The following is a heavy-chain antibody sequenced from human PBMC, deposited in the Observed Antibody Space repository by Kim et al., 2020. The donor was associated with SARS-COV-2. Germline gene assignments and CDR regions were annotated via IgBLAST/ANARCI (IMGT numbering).Heavy chain of an antibody. V-gene: IGHV4-39*01. J-gene: IGHJ4*02. Sequence: SETLSLTCTVSGGSISSSSYYWGWIRQPPGKGLEWIVRIYYSGSTYYNPSLKSRVTISVDTSKNQFSLKLSSVTAADTAVYYCARHPPYGKGAYFDYWGQGTLVTVSS. CDR2: IYYSGST. D-gene: IGHD4-17*01. CDR1: GGSISSSSYY. CDR3: ARHPPYGKGAYFDY.